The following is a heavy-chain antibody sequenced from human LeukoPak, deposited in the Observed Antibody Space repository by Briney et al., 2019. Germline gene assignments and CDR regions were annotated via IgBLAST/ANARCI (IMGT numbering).Heavy chain of an antibody. J-gene: IGHJ4*02. V-gene: IGHV3-13*01. Sequence: PGGSLRLSCAASGFTFSSYDMHWVHQATGKGLEWVSAIGTAGDTYYPGSVKGRFTISRENAKNSLYLQMNSLRAGDTAVYYCARVRYGSWYDYWGQGTLVTVSS. CDR2: IGTAGDT. CDR3: ARVRYGSWYDY. D-gene: IGHD6-13*01. CDR1: GFTFSSYD.